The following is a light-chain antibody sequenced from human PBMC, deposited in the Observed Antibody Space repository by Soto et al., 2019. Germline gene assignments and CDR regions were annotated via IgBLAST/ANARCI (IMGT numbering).Light chain of an antibody. J-gene: IGKJ1*01. CDR1: QGISNR. Sequence: DTQMTQSPSAMSASVGDRVTITCRASQGISNRLTWFQQKPGQVPKRLIYVASNLQSGVPSRFSGSGSGTDFTLTISSLQTEASATYYCLQHNTYPWTVGQGTKVEIK. CDR2: VAS. CDR3: LQHNTYPWT. V-gene: IGKV1-17*03.